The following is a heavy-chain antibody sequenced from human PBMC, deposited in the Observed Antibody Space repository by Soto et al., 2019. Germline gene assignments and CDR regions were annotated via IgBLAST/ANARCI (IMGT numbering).Heavy chain of an antibody. V-gene: IGHV1-69*13. CDR3: ASSYCGGDCHPRNDAFDI. CDR2: IIPIFGTA. J-gene: IGHJ3*02. D-gene: IGHD2-21*02. Sequence: GASVKVSCKASGGTFSSYAISWVRQAPGQGLEWMGGIIPIFGTANYAQKFQGRVTITADESTSTAYMELSSLRSEDTAVYYCASSYCGGDCHPRNDAFDIWGQGTMVTVSS. CDR1: GGTFSSYA.